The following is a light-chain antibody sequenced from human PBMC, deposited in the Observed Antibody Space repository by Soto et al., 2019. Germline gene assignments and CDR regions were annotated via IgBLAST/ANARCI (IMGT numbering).Light chain of an antibody. CDR2: AAS. J-gene: IGKJ2*01. CDR1: RDISSS. Sequence: DVQMTQSPSSLSASVGDRVTITCRASRDISSSLAWYQQKPGKVPKLLIYAASTLHAGVQSRFSGSQSGTFFTLNINSLQPEDVATYYCQMYISAPNPFGRGTRREIK. CDR3: QMYISAPNP. V-gene: IGKV1-27*01.